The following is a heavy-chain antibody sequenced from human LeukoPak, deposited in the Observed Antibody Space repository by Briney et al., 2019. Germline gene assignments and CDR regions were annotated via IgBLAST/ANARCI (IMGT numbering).Heavy chain of an antibody. Sequence: ASVTVSCKASGYTFTSYGISWVRQAPGQGLEWMGWISTYNGNTNYAQKLQGSVTMTTDTSTSTAYMELRSLRSDDTAVYYCARVTQYDSSGYYHDYWGQGTLVTVSS. CDR2: ISTYNGNT. V-gene: IGHV1-18*01. CDR1: GYTFTSYG. D-gene: IGHD3-22*01. CDR3: ARVTQYDSSGYYHDY. J-gene: IGHJ4*02.